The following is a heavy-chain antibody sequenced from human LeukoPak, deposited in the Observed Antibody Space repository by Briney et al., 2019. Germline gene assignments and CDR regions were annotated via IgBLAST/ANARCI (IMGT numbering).Heavy chain of an antibody. CDR3: ALITIFGVVRGYYFDY. CDR1: GGSISSGGYY. Sequence: SQTLSLTCTVSGGSISSGGYYWSWIRQHPGKGLEWIGYIYYSGSTYYNPSLKSRVTISVDTSKNQFSLRLSSVTAADTAVYYCALITIFGVVRGYYFDYWGQGTLVTVSS. D-gene: IGHD3-3*01. J-gene: IGHJ4*02. V-gene: IGHV4-31*03. CDR2: IYYSGST.